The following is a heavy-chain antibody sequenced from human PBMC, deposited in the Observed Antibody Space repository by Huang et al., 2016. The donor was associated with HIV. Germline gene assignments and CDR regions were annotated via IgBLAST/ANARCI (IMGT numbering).Heavy chain of an antibody. D-gene: IGHD3-10*01. CDR1: GGSLSGYY. CDR3: ARDATKNPRGWFDP. J-gene: IGHJ5*02. CDR2: INHLGSP. V-gene: IGHV4-34*02. Sequence: QVHLQQWGAGLLKSAETLSLTCAVYGGSLSGYYWSWLRQTPGKGLEWIGEINHLGSPNYNPSRKSRVSRSMDGAKKQFSLKLRSISDADTAVYFCARDATKNPRGWFDPWGQGTLVTGSS.